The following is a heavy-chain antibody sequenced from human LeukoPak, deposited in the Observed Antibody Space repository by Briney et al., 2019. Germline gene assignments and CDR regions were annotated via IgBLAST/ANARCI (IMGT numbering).Heavy chain of an antibody. CDR1: GYTFTSYY. J-gene: IGHJ6*04. Sequence: ASVKVSCKASGYTFTSYYMHWVRQAPGQGLEWMGIINPSGGSTSYAQKFQGRVTMTRDTSTSTVYMELSSLRSEDTAVYYCARDSQSYSYFGSLPGVWGKGTTVTVSP. CDR3: ARDSQSYSYFGSLPGV. D-gene: IGHD2-15*01. CDR2: INPSGGST. V-gene: IGHV1-46*01.